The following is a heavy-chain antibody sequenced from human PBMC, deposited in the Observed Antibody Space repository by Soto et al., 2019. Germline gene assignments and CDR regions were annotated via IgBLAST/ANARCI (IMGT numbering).Heavy chain of an antibody. V-gene: IGHV4-59*01. J-gene: IGHJ6*03. CDR1: GGSISSYY. CDR3: ARAKGGDYEIIYYYYMDV. Sequence: PSETLSLTCTVSGGSISSYYWSWIRQPPGKGLEWIGYIYYSGSTNYNPSLKSRVTISVDTSKNQFSLKLSSVTAADTAVYYCARAKGGDYEIIYYYYMDVWGKGTTVTVSS. CDR2: IYYSGST. D-gene: IGHD4-17*01.